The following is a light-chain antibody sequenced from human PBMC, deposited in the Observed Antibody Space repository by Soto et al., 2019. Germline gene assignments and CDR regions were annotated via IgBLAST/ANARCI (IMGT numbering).Light chain of an antibody. CDR3: QQYNRSPYT. J-gene: IGKJ2*01. CDR2: DAS. Sequence: DIQMTQSPSTLSASAGDRVTITCRASQSISSWLAWYQQKPGQAPKLLIYDASRWATGVPSRFSGSGSGTDFPLTISLLQHDDFAYYCCQQYNRSPYTFGEGTKLEIK. CDR1: QSISSW. V-gene: IGKV1-5*01.